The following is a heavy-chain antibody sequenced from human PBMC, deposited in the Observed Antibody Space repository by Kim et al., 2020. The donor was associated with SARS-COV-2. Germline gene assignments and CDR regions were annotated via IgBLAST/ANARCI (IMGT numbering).Heavy chain of an antibody. CDR3: ARDGSPLVVVSFFDY. CDR2: IWYDGSNK. Sequence: GGSLRLSCAASGFTFSSYGMHWVRQAPGKGLEWVAVIWYDGSNKYYADSVKGRFTISRDNSKNTLYLQMNSLRAEDTAVYYCARDGSPLVVVSFFDYWGQGTLVTVSS. V-gene: IGHV3-33*01. D-gene: IGHD3-22*01. CDR1: GFTFSSYG. J-gene: IGHJ4*02.